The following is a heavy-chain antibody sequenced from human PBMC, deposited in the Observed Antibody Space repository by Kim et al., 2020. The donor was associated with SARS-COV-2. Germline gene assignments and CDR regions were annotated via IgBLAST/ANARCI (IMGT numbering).Heavy chain of an antibody. CDR3: ARCMARLKDSSSWYRAGYYYGMDV. J-gene: IGHJ6*02. Sequence: GGSLRLSCAASGFTFSDYYMSWIRQAPGKGLEWVSYISSSGSTIYYADSVKGRFTISRDNAKNSLYLQMNSLRAEDTAVYYCARCMARLKDSSSWYRAGYYYGMDVWGQGTTVTVSS. V-gene: IGHV3-11*01. CDR1: GFTFSDYY. CDR2: ISSSGSTI. D-gene: IGHD6-13*01.